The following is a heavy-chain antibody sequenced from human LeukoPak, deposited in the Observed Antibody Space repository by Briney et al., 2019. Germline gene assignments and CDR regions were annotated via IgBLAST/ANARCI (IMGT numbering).Heavy chain of an antibody. CDR1: GFTFSSYG. CDR3: ARDIHSVAFDI. V-gene: IGHV3-23*01. Sequence: GGSLRLSCAASGFTFSSYGMSWVRQAPGKGLEWVSAISGSGGSTYYADSVKGRFTISRDNSKNTLYLQMNSLGVEDTAVYYCARDIHSVAFDIWGQGTMVTVSS. J-gene: IGHJ3*02. CDR2: ISGSGGST.